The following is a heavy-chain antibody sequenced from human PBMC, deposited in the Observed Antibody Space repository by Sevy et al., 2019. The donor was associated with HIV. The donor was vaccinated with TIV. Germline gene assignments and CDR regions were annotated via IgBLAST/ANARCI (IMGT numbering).Heavy chain of an antibody. J-gene: IGHJ4*02. Sequence: GESLKISCAASGFTFSSYAMSWVRQAPGKGLEWVSAISGSGGSTYYADSVKGRFTISRDNSKNTLYLQMNSLRAEDTAVYYCAARPITMVRGVISSHFDYWGQGTLVTVSS. CDR2: ISGSGGST. D-gene: IGHD3-10*01. CDR3: AARPITMVRGVISSHFDY. V-gene: IGHV3-23*01. CDR1: GFTFSSYA.